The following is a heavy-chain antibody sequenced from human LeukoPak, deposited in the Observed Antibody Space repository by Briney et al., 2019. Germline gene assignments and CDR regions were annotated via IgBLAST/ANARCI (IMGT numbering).Heavy chain of an antibody. Sequence: SGGSLRLSCAAPGLIFRRYARRGDRQAPGKGLEGVSGISESGGSTYYADSVKGRFTISRDNFKNAVHLHMNSLRVEDTTVYFYAKDRTGSFGDLRDVWGKGTTVTVSS. J-gene: IGHJ6*04. V-gene: IGHV3-23*01. CDR1: GLIFRRYA. CDR2: ISESGGST. D-gene: IGHD3-16*01. CDR3: AKDRTGSFGDLRDV.